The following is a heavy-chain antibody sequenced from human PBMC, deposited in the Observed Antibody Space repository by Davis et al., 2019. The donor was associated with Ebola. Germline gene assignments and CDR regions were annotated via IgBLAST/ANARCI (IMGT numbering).Heavy chain of an antibody. D-gene: IGHD1-26*01. CDR1: RFTFHNSW. Sequence: PGGPLRPPFATPRFTFHNSWTHWTCQAPGKGPVWVSRFSVDSRTVTYTDFVEGRFTVSRDNAKSTLFLEMKGLRVEDTGVYYCARSAYSKSAWGQGTLVTVTS. CDR3: ARSAYSKSA. J-gene: IGHJ5*02. V-gene: IGHV3-74*01. CDR2: FSVDSRTV.